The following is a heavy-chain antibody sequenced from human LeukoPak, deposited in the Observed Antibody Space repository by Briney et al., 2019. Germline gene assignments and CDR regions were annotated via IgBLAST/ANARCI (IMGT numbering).Heavy chain of an antibody. V-gene: IGHV1-18*01. CDR3: ARDLDGSGSYYTDY. J-gene: IGHJ4*02. CDR2: ISAYNGNT. CDR1: AYTFSNYG. D-gene: IGHD3-10*01. Sequence: ASVKVSCKASAYTFSNYGFNWVRQAPGQGLEWMGWISAYNGNTKYAQKLQGRFTMSTDTSTSTAYMELRSLTSDDTAVYYCARDLDGSGSYYTDYWGQGTLLTVSS.